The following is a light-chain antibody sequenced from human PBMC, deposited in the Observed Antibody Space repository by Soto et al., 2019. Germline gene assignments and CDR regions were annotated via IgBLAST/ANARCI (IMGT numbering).Light chain of an antibody. Sequence: QSALSQPPSASGTPGQRVTISCSGSSSNIGSNTVSWYQQFPGTAPKLLIYFNIQRPSGVPDRFSGSKSGTSASLAISGLQSEDEADYYCAAWDDSLNGYVFGTGTNVTVL. J-gene: IGLJ1*01. CDR3: AAWDDSLNGYV. CDR2: FNI. CDR1: SSNIGSNT. V-gene: IGLV1-44*01.